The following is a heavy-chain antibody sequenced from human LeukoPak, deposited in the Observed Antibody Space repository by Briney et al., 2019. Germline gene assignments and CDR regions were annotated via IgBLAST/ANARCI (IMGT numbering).Heavy chain of an antibody. CDR1: GFTFSSYA. V-gene: IGHV3-30*04. CDR2: ISYDGSDK. Sequence: GGSLRLSCAASGFTFSSYAMYWVGKAPGKGLEWVAVISYDGSDKFYADSVKGRFTISRDSSKNTLYLQMNSLRPEDTAVYYCARARPSMWIDYWGQGTLVTVSS. CDR3: ARARPSMWIDY. D-gene: IGHD5-12*01. J-gene: IGHJ4*02.